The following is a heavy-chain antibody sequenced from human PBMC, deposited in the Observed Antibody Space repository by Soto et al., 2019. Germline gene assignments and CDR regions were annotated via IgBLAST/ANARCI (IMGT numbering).Heavy chain of an antibody. J-gene: IGHJ6*02. Sequence: EVQLLESGGGLVQPGGSLRLSCAASGFTFSSYAMSWVRQAPGKGLEWVSAISGSGGSTYYADSVKGRFTISRDNSKNTLYRQMNSLRAEDTAVYYCAKVGFCGSSTSCPYYYYGMDVWGQGTTVTVSS. D-gene: IGHD2-2*01. CDR3: AKVGFCGSSTSCPYYYYGMDV. V-gene: IGHV3-23*01. CDR1: GFTFSSYA. CDR2: ISGSGGST.